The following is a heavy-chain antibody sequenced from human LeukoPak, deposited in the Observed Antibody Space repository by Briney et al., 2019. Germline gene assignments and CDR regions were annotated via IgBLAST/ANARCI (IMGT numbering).Heavy chain of an antibody. CDR1: GFTFSSYA. D-gene: IGHD3-16*01. CDR2: ISGSGGST. J-gene: IGHJ4*02. CDR3: AKGYYDYVWGSYYFDY. Sequence: PGGSLRLSCAASGFTFSSYAMSWVRQAPGKGLEWVSAISGSGGSTEYEDSVKGRFTISRDNSRDTLYLQMNSLRAEDTAVYYCAKGYYDYVWGSYYFDYWGQGTLVTVSS. V-gene: IGHV3-23*01.